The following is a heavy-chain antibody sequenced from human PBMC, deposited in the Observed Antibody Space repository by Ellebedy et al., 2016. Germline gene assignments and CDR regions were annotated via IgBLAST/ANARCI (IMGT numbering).Heavy chain of an antibody. V-gene: IGHV3-23*01. D-gene: IGHD3-3*02. CDR3: VRDMAFSAVDI. CDR2: ISGSGGST. Sequence: GGSLRLXXAASGFTFSSYAMSWVRQAPGKGLEWVSTISGSGGSTYYADSVKGRFTISRDNARNSVYLQMDSLRAEDTAVYYCVRDMAFSAVDIWGQGTTVTVSS. J-gene: IGHJ3*02. CDR1: GFTFSSYA.